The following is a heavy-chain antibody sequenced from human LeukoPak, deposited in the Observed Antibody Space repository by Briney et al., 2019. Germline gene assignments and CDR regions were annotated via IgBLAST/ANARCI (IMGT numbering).Heavy chain of an antibody. D-gene: IGHD2-21*01. CDR2: ISSSGSTI. J-gene: IGHJ5*02. V-gene: IGHV3-48*03. CDR1: GFTFSSYE. CDR3: AKDCGGWFDP. Sequence: GGSLRLSCAASGFTFSSYEMNWVRQAPGKGLEWVSYISSSGSTIYYADSVRGRFTISRDNSKNTLYLQMNSLRAEDTAVYYCAKDCGGWFDPWGQGTLVTVSS.